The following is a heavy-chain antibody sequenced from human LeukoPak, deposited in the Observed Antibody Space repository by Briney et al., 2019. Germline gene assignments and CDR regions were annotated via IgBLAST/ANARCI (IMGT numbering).Heavy chain of an antibody. CDR2: IFPRDSDT. V-gene: IGHV5-51*01. Sequence: PGESLKISCKGSGYSFSSYWIGWVRQMPGKGLEWRGIIFPRDSDTRYSPSFQGQVTISADKSIINAYLQWSSLKASDSAMYYCARRVGSWAYYFDYWGQGTLVTVSS. J-gene: IGHJ4*02. CDR3: ARRVGSWAYYFDY. CDR1: GYSFSSYW. D-gene: IGHD2-15*01.